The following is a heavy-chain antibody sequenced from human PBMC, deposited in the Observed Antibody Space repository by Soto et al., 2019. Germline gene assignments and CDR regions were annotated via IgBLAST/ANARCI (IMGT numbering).Heavy chain of an antibody. V-gene: IGHV4-39*07. J-gene: IGHJ5*02. CDR3: ARAPLYGSGFYYSSIRSNWFDP. Sequence: SETLSLTCTVSGGSISSSSYYWGWIRQPPGKGLEWIGSIYYSGSTYYNPSLKSRVTISVDTSKNQFSLKLSSVTAADTAVYYCARAPLYGSGFYYSSIRSNWFDPWGQGTLVTVSS. CDR2: IYYSGST. CDR1: GGSISSSSYY. D-gene: IGHD3-10*01.